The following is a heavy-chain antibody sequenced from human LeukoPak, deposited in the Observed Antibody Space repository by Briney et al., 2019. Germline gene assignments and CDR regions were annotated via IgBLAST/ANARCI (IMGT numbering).Heavy chain of an antibody. CDR2: ISGDGGST. CDR3: ARDPSGLGSSGRWYFDY. J-gene: IGHJ4*02. D-gene: IGHD3-10*01. V-gene: IGHV3-43*02. Sequence: GGSLRLSCAASGFTFDDYAMHWVRQAPGKGLEWVSLISGDGGSTYYADSVKGRFTISRDNAKNSLFLQMNSLRAEDTAVYFCARDPSGLGSSGRWYFDYWGQGTLVTVSS. CDR1: GFTFDDYA.